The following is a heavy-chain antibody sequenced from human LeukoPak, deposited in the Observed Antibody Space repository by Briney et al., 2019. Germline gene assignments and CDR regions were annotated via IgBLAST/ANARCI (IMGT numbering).Heavy chain of an antibody. V-gene: IGHV5-51*01. Sequence: GESLKISCKGSGYTFSNYWIGWVRQMPGKGLEWMAIVYPGDSETRYSPSFQGQVTISADKSISTIYLQWRSLRASDTAIYYCARHLYGVYPRYFDYWGPGTLVTVSS. J-gene: IGHJ4*02. CDR1: GYTFSNYW. CDR2: VYPGDSET. CDR3: ARHLYGVYPRYFDY. D-gene: IGHD2-8*01.